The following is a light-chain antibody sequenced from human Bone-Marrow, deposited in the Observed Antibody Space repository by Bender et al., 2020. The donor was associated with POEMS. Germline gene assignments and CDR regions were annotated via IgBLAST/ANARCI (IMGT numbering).Light chain of an antibody. CDR2: DVS. J-gene: IGLJ2*01. Sequence: QSALTQPASVSGSPGQSITISCTGTSSDVGGYNYVSWYQQHPGKAPKVMIYDVSNRPAGVSIRFSGSKSGNTASLTIAGLQAEDEADYYCCSYAGRLTFVAFGGGTKLTVL. V-gene: IGLV2-14*01. CDR3: CSYAGRLTFVA. CDR1: SSDVGGYNY.